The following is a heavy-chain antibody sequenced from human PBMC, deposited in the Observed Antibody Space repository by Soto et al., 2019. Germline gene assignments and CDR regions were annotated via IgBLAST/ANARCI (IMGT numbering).Heavy chain of an antibody. Sequence: PSETLSLTCTVSGGSVSSINSYWGWIRQPPGKGLEWIGSISFSGSTNYNPSLKSRVTFSVDTSKNQFSLKLSHVTAADTAVYSCARHGRLTAIYDYFDYWGQGTLVTVSS. CDR1: GGSVSSINSY. V-gene: IGHV4-39*01. CDR2: ISFSGST. J-gene: IGHJ4*02. CDR3: ARHGRLTAIYDYFDY. D-gene: IGHD2-21*02.